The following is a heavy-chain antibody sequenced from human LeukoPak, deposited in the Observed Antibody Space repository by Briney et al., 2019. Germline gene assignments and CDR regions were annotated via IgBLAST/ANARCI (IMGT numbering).Heavy chain of an antibody. Sequence: SETLSLTCTVSGGSVSSYYWSWIRQPPGKGLEWIGYIYYSGSTNYNPSLKSRVTISVDTSKNQFSLKLSSVTAADTAVYYCARGLALLWFGDYYFDYWGQGTLVTVSS. CDR3: ARGLALLWFGDYYFDY. D-gene: IGHD3-10*01. CDR1: GGSVSSYY. CDR2: IYYSGST. J-gene: IGHJ4*02. V-gene: IGHV4-59*02.